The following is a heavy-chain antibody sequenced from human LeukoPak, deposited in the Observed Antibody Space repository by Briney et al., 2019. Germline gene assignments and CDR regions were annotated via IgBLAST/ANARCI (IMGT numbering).Heavy chain of an antibody. CDR1: RYTFTGYY. CDR3: AREGGDILSAAFDY. CDR2: INPNSGGT. Sequence: GASEKVSCKASRYTFTGYYMHWVRQAPGQGLEWMGWINPNSGGTKYPQKFQGRVTMTRDTSVSSAYMELRRLRSDATAVYYCAREGGDILSAAFDYWGQGTLVTVSS. V-gene: IGHV1-2*02. D-gene: IGHD3-9*01. J-gene: IGHJ4*02.